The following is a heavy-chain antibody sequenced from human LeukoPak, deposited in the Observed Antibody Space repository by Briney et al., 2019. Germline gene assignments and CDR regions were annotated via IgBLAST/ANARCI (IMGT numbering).Heavy chain of an antibody. V-gene: IGHV4-4*02. J-gene: IGHJ4*02. CDR1: GGSIGSDNW. CDR2: IYYSGST. Sequence: PSETLSLTCAVSGGSIGSDNWWTWVRQPPGKGLEWIGEIYYSGSTYYNPSLKSRVTISVDTSKNQFSLKLSSVTAADTAVYYCARDQLGSLYYYGSGSKPEGNYFDYWGQGTLVTVSS. CDR3: ARDQLGSLYYYGSGSKPEGNYFDY. D-gene: IGHD3-10*01.